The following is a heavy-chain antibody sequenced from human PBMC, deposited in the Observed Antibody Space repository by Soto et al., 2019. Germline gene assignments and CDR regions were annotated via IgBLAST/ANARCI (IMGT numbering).Heavy chain of an antibody. V-gene: IGHV4-59*01. D-gene: IGHD6-13*01. J-gene: IGHJ4*02. Sequence: QVQLQESCPGLVKPSETLSLTCTVSGGSISSYYWTWIRQPPGKGLEWVGYVYYSGTTYYNPSLQSRVTISVDTSKNQFSLKVKSVTAADTAIYYCARAGSTWRYFFDYWGQGSLVTVSS. CDR1: GGSISSYY. CDR2: VYYSGTT. CDR3: ARAGSTWRYFFDY.